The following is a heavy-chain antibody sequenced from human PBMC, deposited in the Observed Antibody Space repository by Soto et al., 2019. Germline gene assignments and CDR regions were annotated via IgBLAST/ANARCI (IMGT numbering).Heavy chain of an antibody. Sequence: EVQLLESGGGLVQPGGSLRLSCAASGFTFSSYAMSWVRQAPGKGLEWVSAISGSGGSTYYADSVKGRFTISRDNSKNTLYLQMNSLRAEDTAVYYCAKDPKGPNWNYGAFDIWGQGTMVTVSS. J-gene: IGHJ3*02. D-gene: IGHD1-7*01. CDR3: AKDPKGPNWNYGAFDI. V-gene: IGHV3-23*01. CDR2: ISGSGGST. CDR1: GFTFSSYA.